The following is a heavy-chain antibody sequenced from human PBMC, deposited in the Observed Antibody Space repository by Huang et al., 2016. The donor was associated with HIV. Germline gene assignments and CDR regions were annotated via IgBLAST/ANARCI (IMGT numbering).Heavy chain of an antibody. Sequence: EVQLVQSGAEVKKPGESLKISCKGSGYRFRSNWIGWGRQMPGKGLEWMGIICPGDSDTRYSPSFQGQVTISADKSINTAYLQWSSLKASDTAMYYCARLIGSPSFYYGLDVWGQGTTVTVSS. CDR1: GYRFRSNW. J-gene: IGHJ6*02. D-gene: IGHD3-10*01. CDR2: ICPGDSDT. CDR3: ARLIGSPSFYYGLDV. V-gene: IGHV5-51*01.